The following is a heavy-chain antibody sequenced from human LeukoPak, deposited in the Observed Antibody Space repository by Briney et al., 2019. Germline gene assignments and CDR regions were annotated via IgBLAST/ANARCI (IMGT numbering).Heavy chain of an antibody. CDR2: IKSKTDGGTT. D-gene: IGHD6-19*01. CDR1: GFTFSNAW. V-gene: IGHV3-15*01. J-gene: IGHJ6*03. CDR3: TTAGSGYSSGWLDYYMDV. Sequence: GGSLRLSCAASGFTFSNAWMSWVRQAPGKGLEWVGRIKSKTDGGTTDYAAPVKGRFTISRDDSKNTLYLQMNSLKTEDTAVYYCTTAGSGYSSGWLDYYMDVWGKGTTVTVSS.